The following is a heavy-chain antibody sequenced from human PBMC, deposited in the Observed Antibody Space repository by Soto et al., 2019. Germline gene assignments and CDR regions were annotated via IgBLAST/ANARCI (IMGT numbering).Heavy chain of an antibody. V-gene: IGHV3-30-3*01. CDR2: ISYDGSNE. CDR1: GFTFSSYA. J-gene: IGHJ5*02. CDR3: ARDPRIAAAGELWFDP. Sequence: GGSLRLSCAASGFTFSSYAMDWVRQAPGKGLEWVAVISYDGSNEYYADSLKGRFTISRDNSKNTLYLQMNSLRAEDTAVYYCARDPRIAAAGELWFDPWGQGTLVTVSS. D-gene: IGHD6-13*01.